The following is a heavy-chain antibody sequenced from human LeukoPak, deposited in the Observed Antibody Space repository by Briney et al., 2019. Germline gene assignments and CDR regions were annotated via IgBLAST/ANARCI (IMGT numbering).Heavy chain of an antibody. CDR3: ARGGMVDLDY. V-gene: IGHV4-34*01. Sequence: SETLSLTCTVSGGSFSSGGYYWSWIRQHPGKGLEWIGEINHSGSTNYNPSLKSRVTISVDTSKNQFSLKLSSVTAADTAVYYRARGGMVDLDYWGQGTLVTVSS. D-gene: IGHD1-26*01. CDR2: INHSGST. J-gene: IGHJ4*02. CDR1: GGSFSSGGYY.